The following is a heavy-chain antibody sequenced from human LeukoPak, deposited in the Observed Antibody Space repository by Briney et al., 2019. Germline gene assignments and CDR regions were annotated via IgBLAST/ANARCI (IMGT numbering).Heavy chain of an antibody. V-gene: IGHV7-4-1*02. CDR3: ANCYDSSGFFAY. CDR1: GYTFTKYA. D-gene: IGHD3-22*01. J-gene: IGHJ4*02. Sequence: ASVKVSCKGSGYTFTKYAISWVRQAPGQGLEYMGWIDTNTGNPTYAQGFTGRFVFSLDTSVSTAYLQISSLRAEDSAIYFCANCYDSSGFFAYWGQGTLVTVSS. CDR2: IDTNTGNP.